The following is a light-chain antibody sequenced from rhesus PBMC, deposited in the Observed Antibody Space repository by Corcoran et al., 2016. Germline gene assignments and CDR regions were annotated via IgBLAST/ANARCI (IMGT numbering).Light chain of an antibody. CDR2: EVS. J-gene: IGKJ4*01. CDR1: QSLLHNNGYTY. Sequence: DIVMTQTPLSLSVTPGEPASISCRSSQSLLHNNGYTYLHWNLQKPGQSPQLLIYEVSNRAVGVPDRLSGSGSGTDFKLKISRLEAEDVGVYYCEQTLQAPLTFGGGTKVKLK. V-gene: IGKV2-78*01. CDR3: EQTLQAPLT.